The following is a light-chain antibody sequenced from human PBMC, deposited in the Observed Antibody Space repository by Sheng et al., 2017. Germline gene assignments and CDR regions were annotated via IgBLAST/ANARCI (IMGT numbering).Light chain of an antibody. J-gene: IGKJ2*01. Sequence: VLTQSPGSLSLSPGDTATLSCRASQPITSSTLAWYRQKRGQAPKLLIYSASRRPSCIPDRFSGSGSGTDFTLNIYRLEPEDVAVYFCQHRDSLYTFGQGTNLEI. CDR1: QPITSST. CDR2: SAS. V-gene: IGKV3-20*01. CDR3: QHRDSLYT.